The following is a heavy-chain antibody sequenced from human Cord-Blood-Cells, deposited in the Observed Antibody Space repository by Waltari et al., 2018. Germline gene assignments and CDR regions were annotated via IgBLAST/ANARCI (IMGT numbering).Heavy chain of an antibody. CDR1: GFTFSSYA. D-gene: IGHD5-18*01. V-gene: IGHV3-30-3*01. CDR3: ARDSGYSYGPFDY. Sequence: QVQLVESGGGVVQPGRSLSLSCAASGFTFSSYAMHWVRQAPGKGLEWVAVISYDGSNKYYADSVKGRFTISRDNSKNTLYLQMNSLRAEDTAVYYCARDSGYSYGPFDYWGQGTLVTVSS. J-gene: IGHJ4*02. CDR2: ISYDGSNK.